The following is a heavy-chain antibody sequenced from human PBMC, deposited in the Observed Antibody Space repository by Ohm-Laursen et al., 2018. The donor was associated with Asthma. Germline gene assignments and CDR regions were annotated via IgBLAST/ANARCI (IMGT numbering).Heavy chain of an antibody. J-gene: IGHJ6*02. CDR3: VCTSCYADYYYGMDV. Sequence: ASVKVSCKASGYTFTSYGISWVRQAPGQGLEWMGWMNPNSGNTGYAQKFQGRVTMTRNTSISAAYMELSSLRSEDTAVYYCVCTSCYADYYYGMDVWGQGTTVTVSS. V-gene: IGHV1-8*02. D-gene: IGHD2-2*01. CDR2: MNPNSGNT. CDR1: GYTFTSYG.